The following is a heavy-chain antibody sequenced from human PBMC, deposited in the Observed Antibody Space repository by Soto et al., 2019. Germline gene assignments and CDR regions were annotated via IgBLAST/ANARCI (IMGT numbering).Heavy chain of an antibody. V-gene: IGHV3-23*01. J-gene: IGHJ6*03. Sequence: GGSLRLACAASGFTFSSYAMSWVRQAPGKGLEWVSAISGSGGSTYYADSVKGRFTISRDNSKNTLYLQMNSLRAEVTAVYYFAKGSGPDIVVVPAALRASYYYYYMDVWGKGT. D-gene: IGHD2-2*01. CDR1: GFTFSSYA. CDR3: AKGSGPDIVVVPAALRASYYYYYMDV. CDR2: ISGSGGST.